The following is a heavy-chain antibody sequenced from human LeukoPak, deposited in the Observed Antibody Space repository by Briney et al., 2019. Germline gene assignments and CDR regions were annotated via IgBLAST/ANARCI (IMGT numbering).Heavy chain of an antibody. CDR1: GGSISSYY. CDR2: IYTSGST. J-gene: IGHJ4*02. D-gene: IGHD3-22*01. Sequence: SETLSLTCTVSGGSISSYYWSWIRQPAGKGLEWIGRIYTSGSTNYNPSLKSRATMSVDTSKNQFSLKLSSVTAADTAVYYCARDHYYDSSGYWLYYFDYWGQGTLVTVSS. CDR3: ARDHYYDSSGYWLYYFDY. V-gene: IGHV4-4*07.